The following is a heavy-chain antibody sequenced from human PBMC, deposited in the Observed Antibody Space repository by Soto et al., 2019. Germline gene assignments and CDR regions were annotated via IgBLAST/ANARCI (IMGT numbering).Heavy chain of an antibody. CDR1: GFTFSSYG. Sequence: GGSLRLSCAASGFTFSSYGMHWVRQAPGKGLEWVAVISYDGSNKYYADSVKGRFTISRDNSKNTLYLQMNSLRAEDTAVYYCAKDGSIAAAGTGSDYYYGMDVWGQGTTVTVSS. CDR2: ISYDGSNK. V-gene: IGHV3-30*18. J-gene: IGHJ6*02. CDR3: AKDGSIAAAGTGSDYYYGMDV. D-gene: IGHD6-13*01.